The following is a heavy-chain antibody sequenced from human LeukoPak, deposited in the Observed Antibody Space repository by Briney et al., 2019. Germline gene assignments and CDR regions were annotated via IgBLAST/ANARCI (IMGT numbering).Heavy chain of an antibody. D-gene: IGHD6-13*01. CDR1: GFTFSSYA. J-gene: IGHJ3*02. Sequence: GRSLRLSCAASGFTFSSYAMHWVRQAPGKGLEWVAVISYDGSNKYYADSVKGRFTISRDNSKNTLYLQMNSLRAEDTAVYYCARYSRRDAFDIWGQGTMVTVSS. V-gene: IGHV3-30-3*01. CDR3: ARYSRRDAFDI. CDR2: ISYDGSNK.